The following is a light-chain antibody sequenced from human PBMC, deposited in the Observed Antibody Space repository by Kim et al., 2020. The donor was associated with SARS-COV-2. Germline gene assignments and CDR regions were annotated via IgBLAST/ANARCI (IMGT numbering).Light chain of an antibody. CDR1: SVGAYKY. Sequence: QSALTQPPSASGSPGQSVTISCTGTSVGAYKYVSWYQQHPGKAPKVIIYDVTKRPSGVPDRFSGSKSGNTASLTVSGLQAEDEGDYHCSSYTGSNSVVFGGGTKLTVL. V-gene: IGLV2-8*01. CDR2: DVT. CDR3: SSYTGSNSVV. J-gene: IGLJ2*01.